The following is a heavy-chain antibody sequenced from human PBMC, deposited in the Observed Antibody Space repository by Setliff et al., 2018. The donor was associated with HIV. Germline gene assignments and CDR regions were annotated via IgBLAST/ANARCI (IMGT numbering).Heavy chain of an antibody. CDR3: ARRLQFLEFLRGVGGLDV. J-gene: IGHJ6*02. CDR1: GYPISSGYY. V-gene: IGHV4-38-2*02. Sequence: PSETLSLTCTVSGYPISSGYYWGWIRQPPGKGLEWIGSIYHSGTTYYNPSLKSRVTISVDTSKNQFSLKLSSAIAADTAVYYCARRLQFLEFLRGVGGLDVWGQGTTVTVSS. CDR2: IYHSGTT. D-gene: IGHD3-3*01.